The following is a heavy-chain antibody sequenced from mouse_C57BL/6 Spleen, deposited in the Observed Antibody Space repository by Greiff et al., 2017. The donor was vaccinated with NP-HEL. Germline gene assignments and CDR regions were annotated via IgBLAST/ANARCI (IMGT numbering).Heavy chain of an antibody. D-gene: IGHD3-2*02. CDR2: INPGSGGT. CDR1: GYAFTNYL. Sequence: QVQLQQSGAELVRPGTSVKVSCKASGYAFTNYLIEWVKQRPGQGLEWIGVINPGSGGTNYNEKFKGKATLTADKSSSTAYMQLSSLTSEDSAVYFCAREGDSSGYVDYFDYWGQGTTLTVSS. V-gene: IGHV1-54*01. J-gene: IGHJ2*01. CDR3: AREGDSSGYVDYFDY.